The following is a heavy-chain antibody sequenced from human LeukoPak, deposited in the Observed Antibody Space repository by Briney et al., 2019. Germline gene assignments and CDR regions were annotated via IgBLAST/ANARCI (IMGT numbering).Heavy chain of an antibody. V-gene: IGHV1-18*04. CDR2: ISPYNGNK. CDR1: GYSFISYG. Sequence: ASVKVSCKTSGYSFISYGISWVRQAPGQGLEWVGWISPYNGNKNYTDKLQGRVTMTTDTSTSTAYMELRSLRSDDTAMYYCARDGNMIAARRTENYYYYYYMDVWGKGTTVIVSS. D-gene: IGHD6-6*01. CDR3: ARDGNMIAARRTENYYYYYYMDV. J-gene: IGHJ6*03.